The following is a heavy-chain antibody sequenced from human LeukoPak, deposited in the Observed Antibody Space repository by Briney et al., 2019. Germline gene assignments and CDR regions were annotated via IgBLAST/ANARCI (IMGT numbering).Heavy chain of an antibody. V-gene: IGHV4-31*03. Sequence: SETLSLTCTVSGGSISSSSYYWGWIRQPPGKGLEWIGYIYYSGSTYYNPSLKSRVTISVDTSKNQFSLKLSSVTAADTAVYYCAREHSSSWHYFDYWGQGTLVTVSS. CDR1: GGSISSSSYY. D-gene: IGHD6-13*01. CDR3: AREHSSSWHYFDY. CDR2: IYYSGST. J-gene: IGHJ4*02.